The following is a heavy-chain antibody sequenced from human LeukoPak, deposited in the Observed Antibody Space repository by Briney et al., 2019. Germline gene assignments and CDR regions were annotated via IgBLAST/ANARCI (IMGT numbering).Heavy chain of an antibody. J-gene: IGHJ4*02. CDR3: ASHYGSGRRTYFDY. D-gene: IGHD3-10*01. CDR1: GGSISSSSYY. CDR2: IYTSGST. V-gene: IGHV4-61*02. Sequence: SETLSLTCTVSGGSISSSSYYWGWIRQPPGKGLEWIGRIYTSGSTNYNPSLKSRVTISVDTSKNQFSLKLSSVTAADTAVYYCASHYGSGRRTYFDYWGQGTLVTVSS.